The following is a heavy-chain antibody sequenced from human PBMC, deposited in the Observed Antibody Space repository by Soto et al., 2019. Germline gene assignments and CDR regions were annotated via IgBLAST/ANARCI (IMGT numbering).Heavy chain of an antibody. V-gene: IGHV3-33*01. CDR2: IWYDGSNK. Sequence: PGGSLRLSCAASGFTFSSYGMHWVRQAPGKGLEWVAVIWYDGSNKYYADSVKGRFTISRDNSKNTLYLQMNSLRAEDTAVYYCARDIKLRYLDWSPLGYGMDVWGQGTTVTVSS. J-gene: IGHJ6*02. CDR3: ARDIKLRYLDWSPLGYGMDV. D-gene: IGHD3-9*01. CDR1: GFTFSSYG.